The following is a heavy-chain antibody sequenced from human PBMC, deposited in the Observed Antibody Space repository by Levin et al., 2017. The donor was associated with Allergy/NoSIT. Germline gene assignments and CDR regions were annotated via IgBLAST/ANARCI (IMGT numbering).Heavy chain of an antibody. CDR3: TRALLWFGELWGWFDP. Sequence: QPGGSLRLSCTASGFTFGDYAMSWFRQAPGKGLEWVGFIRSKAYGGTTEYAASVKGRFTISRDDSKSIAYLQMNSLKTEDTAVYYCTRALLWFGELWGWFDPWGQGTLVTVSS. V-gene: IGHV3-49*03. J-gene: IGHJ5*02. CDR1: GFTFGDYA. CDR2: IRSKAYGGTT. D-gene: IGHD3-10*01.